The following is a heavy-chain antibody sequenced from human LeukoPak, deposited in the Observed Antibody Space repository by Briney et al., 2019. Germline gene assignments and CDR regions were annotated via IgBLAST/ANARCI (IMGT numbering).Heavy chain of an antibody. D-gene: IGHD6-13*01. CDR2: IYYSGST. J-gene: IGHJ4*02. CDR3: ARGVAAAGIDY. CDR1: GGSISSYY. Sequence: PSETLSLTCTVFGGSISSYYWSWIRQPPGKGLEWIGYIYYSGSTNYNPSLKSRVTISVDTSKNQFSLKLSSVTAADTAVYYCARGVAAAGIDYWGQGTLVTVSS. V-gene: IGHV4-59*01.